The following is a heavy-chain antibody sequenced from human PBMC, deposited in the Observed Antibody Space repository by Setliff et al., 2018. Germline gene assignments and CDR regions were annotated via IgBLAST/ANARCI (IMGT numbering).Heavy chain of an antibody. J-gene: IGHJ3*01. CDR3: ARDPLYRENLSRVFDF. D-gene: IGHD3-16*02. CDR2: ISGYTGNT. CDR1: GYTFSNYG. Sequence: ASVKVSCKASGYTFSNYGITWVRQAPGQGLEWMGWISGYTGNTNYAQKLQGRVTMTTDTSTSTAYMELRSLTSDDTAVYYCARDPLYRENLSRVFDFWGQGTMVTVSS. V-gene: IGHV1-18*01.